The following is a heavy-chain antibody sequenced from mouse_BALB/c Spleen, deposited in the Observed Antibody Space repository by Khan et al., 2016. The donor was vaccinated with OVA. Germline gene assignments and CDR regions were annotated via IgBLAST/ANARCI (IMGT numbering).Heavy chain of an antibody. CDR1: GFSLTGYG. D-gene: IGHD1-1*01. J-gene: IGHJ3*01. V-gene: IGHV2-4-1*01. Sequence: QVQLKESGPGLVRPSQSLSLTCTVAGFSLTGYGLYWVRQSPGKGLEWLGVIWTGGSTDYNAAFISRLSISKDNAKSQVFFKMNSRKADDTAIYYCARNQGGYDGSSAGFAYWGEGTLVMVSA. CDR3: ARNQGGYDGSSAGFAY. CDR2: IWTGGST.